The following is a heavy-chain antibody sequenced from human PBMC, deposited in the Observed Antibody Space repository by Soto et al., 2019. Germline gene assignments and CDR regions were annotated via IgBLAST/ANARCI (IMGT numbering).Heavy chain of an antibody. Sequence: SETLSLTCLVSGGSISSSTYYWGWIRQPPGKGLEWIGSIYYSGSTYYNPSLKSRITISMDRSKNQFYLKLTSVTAADTAIYYWEQVGIGTTTVDYWGQGNLVNVSS. CDR2: IYYSGST. V-gene: IGHV4-39*01. CDR3: EQVGIGTTTVDY. J-gene: IGHJ4*02. D-gene: IGHD5-12*01. CDR1: GGSISSSTYY.